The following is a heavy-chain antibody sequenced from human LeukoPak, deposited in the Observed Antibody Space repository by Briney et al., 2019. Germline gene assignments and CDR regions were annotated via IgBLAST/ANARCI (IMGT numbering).Heavy chain of an antibody. CDR2: IYHSGST. V-gene: IGHV4-30-2*01. CDR3: ATTRTLYYMDV. CDR1: GGSISSGGYY. J-gene: IGHJ6*03. D-gene: IGHD1-14*01. Sequence: PSQTLSLTCTVSGGSISSGGYYWSWIRQPPGKGLEWIGYIYHSGSTYYNPSLKSRVTISVDRSKNQFSLKLSSVTAADTAVYHCATTRTLYYMDVWGKGTTVTVSS.